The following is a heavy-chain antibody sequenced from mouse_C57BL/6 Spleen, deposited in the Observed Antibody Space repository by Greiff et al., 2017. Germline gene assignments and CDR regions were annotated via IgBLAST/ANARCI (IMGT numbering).Heavy chain of an antibody. V-gene: IGHV1-69*01. CDR2: IDPSDSYT. CDR3: AKGPSFAF. CDR1: GYTFTSYW. J-gene: IGHJ3*01. Sequence: QVQLKQPGAELVMPGASVKLSCKASGYTFTSYWMHWVKQRPGQGLEWIGEIDPSDSYTNYNQKFKGKSTLTVDTSSSTAYRQLSSLSSEDAAVYYCAKGPSFAFWGQGTLVTVSA.